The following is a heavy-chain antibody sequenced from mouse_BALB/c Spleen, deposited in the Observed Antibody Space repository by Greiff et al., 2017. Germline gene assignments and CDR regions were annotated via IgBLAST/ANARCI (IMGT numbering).Heavy chain of an antibody. CDR2: IRNKANGYTT. D-gene: IGHD1-1*01. J-gene: IGHJ1*01. V-gene: IGHV7-3*02. CDR1: GFTFTDYY. Sequence: EVQGVESGGGLVQPGGSLRLSCATSGFTFTDYYMSWVRQPPGKALEWLGFIRNKANGYTTEYSASVKGRFTISRDNSQSILYLQMNTLRAEDSATYYCARDDYGSSYWYFDVWGAGTTVTVSS. CDR3: ARDDYGSSYWYFDV.